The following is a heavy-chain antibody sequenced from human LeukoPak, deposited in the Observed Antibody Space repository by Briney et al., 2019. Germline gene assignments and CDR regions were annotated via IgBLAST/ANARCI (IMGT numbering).Heavy chain of an antibody. J-gene: IGHJ3*02. V-gene: IGHV4-39*01. Sequence: SETLSLTCTVSGGSISSSIYYWGWIRQPPGKGLEWIGNIYYSGSTYYNPSLKSRVTISVDTSKNQFSLRLSSVTAADTAVYYCARQGRIAAAALGDTSDIWGQGTMVTVSS. CDR3: ARQGRIAAAALGDTSDI. CDR1: GGSISSSIYY. CDR2: IYYSGST. D-gene: IGHD6-13*01.